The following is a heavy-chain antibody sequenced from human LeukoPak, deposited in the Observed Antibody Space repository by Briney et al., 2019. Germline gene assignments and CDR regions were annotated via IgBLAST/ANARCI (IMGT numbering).Heavy chain of an antibody. CDR2: ISGSGGST. Sequence: GGSLRLSCAASGFTFSSYAMSWVRQAPGKGLEWVSAISGSGGSTYYADSVKGRFTISRDNSKNTLYLQMNSLRAEDTAVHYCAKDRELLWFGELLPFDYWGQGTLVTVSS. V-gene: IGHV3-23*01. D-gene: IGHD3-10*01. J-gene: IGHJ4*02. CDR3: AKDRELLWFGELLPFDY. CDR1: GFTFSSYA.